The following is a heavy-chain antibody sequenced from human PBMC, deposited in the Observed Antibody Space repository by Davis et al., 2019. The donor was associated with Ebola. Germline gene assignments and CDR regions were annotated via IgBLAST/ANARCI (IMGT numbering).Heavy chain of an antibody. CDR1: GFAFSSYS. CDR2: ISSSSSYI. J-gene: IGHJ4*02. Sequence: GESLKISCAASGFAFSSYSMNWVHQAPGKGLEWVSSISSSSSYIYYADSVKGRFTISRDNSKNTLYLQMNSRRGEDTAVYSCAKGNSLTGDSGNFDKWGQGTLVTVSS. V-gene: IGHV3-21*01. D-gene: IGHD7-27*01. CDR3: AKGNSLTGDSGNFDK.